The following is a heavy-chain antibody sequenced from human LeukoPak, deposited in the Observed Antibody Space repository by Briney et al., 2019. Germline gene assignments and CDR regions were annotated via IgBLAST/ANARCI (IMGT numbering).Heavy chain of an antibody. CDR1: GGTFSSYA. V-gene: IGHV1-69*04. Sequence: SVKVSCKASGGTFSSYAISWVRQAPGQGLEWMGRIIPILGIANYAQKFQGRVTITADESTSTAYMELSSLRSEDTAVYYCASPYGSGSYWAFDIWGQGTMVTVSS. J-gene: IGHJ3*02. CDR3: ASPYGSGSYWAFDI. D-gene: IGHD3-10*01. CDR2: IIPILGIA.